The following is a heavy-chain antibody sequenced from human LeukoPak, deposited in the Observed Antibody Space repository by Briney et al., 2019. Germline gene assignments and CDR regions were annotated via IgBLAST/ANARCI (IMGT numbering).Heavy chain of an antibody. CDR2: IYYSGST. CDR1: GGSISSYY. D-gene: IGHD5-12*01. V-gene: IGHV4-59*08. Sequence: SETLSLTCTVSGGSISSYYWSWIRQPPGKGLEWIGYIYYSGSTNYNPSLKSRVTISVDTSKNQFSLKLCSVTAADTAVYYCARRDIVATSGMDVWGQGTTVTVSS. J-gene: IGHJ6*02. CDR3: ARRDIVATSGMDV.